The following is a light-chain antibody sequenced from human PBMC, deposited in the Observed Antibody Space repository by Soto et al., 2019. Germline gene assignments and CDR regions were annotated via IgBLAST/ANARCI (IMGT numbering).Light chain of an antibody. Sequence: DIHMTQSPSTLSASVGDIIIVTFRASQSISSWLAWYQQKPGKAPKLLIYDASSLESGVPSRFSGSGSGTEFTLTISSLQPDDFATYYCQQYNSYLYTFGQGTRLEIK. V-gene: IGKV1-5*01. CDR3: QQYNSYLYT. CDR2: DAS. CDR1: QSISSW. J-gene: IGKJ5*01.